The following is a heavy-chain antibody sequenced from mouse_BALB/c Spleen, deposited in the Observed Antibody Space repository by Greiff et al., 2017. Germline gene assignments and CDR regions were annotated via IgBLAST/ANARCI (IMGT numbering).Heavy chain of an antibody. CDR3: ARHGHGSSPAWFAY. D-gene: IGHD1-1*01. V-gene: IGHV5-17*02. Sequence: EVQRVESGGGLVQPGGSRKLSCAASGFTFSSFGMHWVRQAPEKGLEWVAYISSGSSTIYYADTVKGRFTISRDNPKNTLFLQMTSLRSEDTAMYYCARHGHGSSPAWFAYWGQGTLVTVSA. CDR2: ISSGSSTI. J-gene: IGHJ3*01. CDR1: GFTFSSFG.